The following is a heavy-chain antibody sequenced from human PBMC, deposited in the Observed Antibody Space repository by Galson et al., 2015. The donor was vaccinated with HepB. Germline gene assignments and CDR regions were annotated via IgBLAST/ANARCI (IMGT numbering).Heavy chain of an antibody. CDR2: IIPILGIA. J-gene: IGHJ6*03. V-gene: IGHV1-69*04. CDR1: GGTFSSYA. CDR3: ARVGEYNWNYVNDYYYYMDV. D-gene: IGHD1-7*01. Sequence: SVKVSCKASGGTFSSYAISWVRQAPGQGLEWMGRIIPILGIANYAQKFQGRVTITADKSTSTAYMELSSLRSEDTAVYYCARVGEYNWNYVNDYYYYMDVWGKGTTVTVSS.